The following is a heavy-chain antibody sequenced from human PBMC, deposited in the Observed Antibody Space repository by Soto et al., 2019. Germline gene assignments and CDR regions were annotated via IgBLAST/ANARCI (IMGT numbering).Heavy chain of an antibody. CDR3: ARVCGGDCHNGMDV. V-gene: IGHV4-31*03. D-gene: IGHD2-21*02. CDR2: IYHRGST. J-gene: IGHJ6*02. Sequence: QVQLQESGPGPVKPSQTLSLTCTVSGGSISSGGYYWSWIRQLPGKGLEWIGYIYHRGSTYYNPSIKSRVTISVDTSKNQFSLRLSSVTAADSAVYYCARVCGGDCHNGMDVWGQGTTVTVSS. CDR1: GGSISSGGYY.